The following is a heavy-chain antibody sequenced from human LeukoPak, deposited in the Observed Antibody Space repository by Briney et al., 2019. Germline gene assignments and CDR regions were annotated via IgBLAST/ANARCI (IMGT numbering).Heavy chain of an antibody. Sequence: GGSLRLSCAAPGFTFSSYGMHWVRQAPGKGLEWVAVISYDGSNKYYADSVKGRFTISRDNSKNTLYLQMNSLRAEDTAVYYCAKDAVEWLADYWGQGTLVTVSS. CDR2: ISYDGSNK. V-gene: IGHV3-30*18. CDR1: GFTFSSYG. J-gene: IGHJ4*02. D-gene: IGHD6-19*01. CDR3: AKDAVEWLADY.